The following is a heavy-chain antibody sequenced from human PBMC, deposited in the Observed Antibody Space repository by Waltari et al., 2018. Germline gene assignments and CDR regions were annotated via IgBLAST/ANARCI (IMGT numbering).Heavy chain of an antibody. CDR1: GGSISSSRYY. J-gene: IGHJ4*02. Sequence: QLQLQESGPGLVKPSEPLSLTCTVSGGSISSSRYYWGWIRQPPGKGLEWIGSIYYSGSTYYNPSLKSRVTISVDTSKNQFSLKLSSVTAADTAVYYCASTMGDYDFWSGWGQGTLVTVSS. V-gene: IGHV4-39*01. CDR3: ASTMGDYDFWSG. CDR2: IYYSGST. D-gene: IGHD3-3*01.